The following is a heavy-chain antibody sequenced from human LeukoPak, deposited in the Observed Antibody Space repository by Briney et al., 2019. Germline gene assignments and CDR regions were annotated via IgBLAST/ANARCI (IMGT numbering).Heavy chain of an antibody. V-gene: IGHV4-38-2*02. CDR1: DYSISSGYY. Sequence: KPSETLSLTCTVSDYSISSGYYWGWIRQPPGKGLEWIGSIYYSGSTYYNPSLKSRVTISVDTSKNQFSLKLSSVTAADTAVYYCARDRGMVRGLDVWGQGTTVTVSS. CDR2: IYYSGST. D-gene: IGHD3-10*01. CDR3: ARDRGMVRGLDV. J-gene: IGHJ6*02.